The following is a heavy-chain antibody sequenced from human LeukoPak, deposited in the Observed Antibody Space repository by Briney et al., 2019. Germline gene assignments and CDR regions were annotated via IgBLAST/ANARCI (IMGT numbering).Heavy chain of an antibody. V-gene: IGHV3-7*01. CDR3: AREYCSGGSCYHDY. Sequence: GGSLRLSCAASGFTFSSYWMSWVRQAPGKRLEWVANIKQDGSEKYYVDSVKGRFTISRDNAKNSLYLQMNSLRAEDTAVYNCAREYCSGGSCYHDYWAREPWSPSPQ. CDR1: GFTFSSYW. D-gene: IGHD2-15*01. CDR2: IKQDGSEK. J-gene: IGHJ4*02.